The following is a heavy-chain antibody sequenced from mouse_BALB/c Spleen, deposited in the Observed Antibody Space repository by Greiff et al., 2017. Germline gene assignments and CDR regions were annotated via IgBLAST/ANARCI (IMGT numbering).Heavy chain of an antibody. Sequence: VQLQQSGPGLVKPSQSLSLTCTVTGYSITSDYAWNWIRQFPGNKLEWMGYISYSGSTSYNPSLKSRISITRDTSKNQFFLQLNSVTTEDTATYYCATGGYDGAFAWWGQGTLVTVSA. V-gene: IGHV3-2*02. D-gene: IGHD2-2*01. CDR1: GYSITSDYA. J-gene: IGHJ3*01. CDR2: ISYSGST. CDR3: ATGGYDGAFAW.